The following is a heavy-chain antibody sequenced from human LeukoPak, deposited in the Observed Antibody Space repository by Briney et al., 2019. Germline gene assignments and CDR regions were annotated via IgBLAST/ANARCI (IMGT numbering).Heavy chain of an antibody. CDR3: ARGFGDYYDSSGYYLFDY. Sequence: GGSLRLSCAASGFTFSSYWMHWVRQAPGKGLVCVSRINTDGSSTSYADSVKGRFTISRDNAKNTLYLQMNSLRAEDTAVYYCARGFGDYYDSSGYYLFDYWGQGTLVTVSS. V-gene: IGHV3-74*01. J-gene: IGHJ4*02. CDR1: GFTFSSYW. CDR2: INTDGSST. D-gene: IGHD3-22*01.